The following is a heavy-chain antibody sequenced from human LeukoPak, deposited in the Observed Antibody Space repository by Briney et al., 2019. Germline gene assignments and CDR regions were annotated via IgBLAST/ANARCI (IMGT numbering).Heavy chain of an antibody. Sequence: ASVKVSCKASGYTFTSYGISWVRQAPGQGLEWMGWISAYNGNTNYAQKPQGRVTMTTDTSTSTAHMELRSLRSDDTAVYYCARDAAGNWFDPWGQGTLVTVSS. J-gene: IGHJ5*02. V-gene: IGHV1-18*01. CDR1: GYTFTSYG. CDR2: ISAYNGNT. CDR3: ARDAAGNWFDP.